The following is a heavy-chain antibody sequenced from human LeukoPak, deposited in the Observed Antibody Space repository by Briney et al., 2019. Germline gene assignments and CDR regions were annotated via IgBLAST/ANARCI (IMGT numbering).Heavy chain of an antibody. Sequence: SETLSLTCTVSGTSMNTYYWSWVRQPPGKGLEWIGYIYYTGSTKYNPSLKSRVTMSVDTSKNQFSLKLSSVTAADTAVYYCARDYYRFDLWGRGTLVTVSS. V-gene: IGHV4-59*12. CDR3: ARDYYRFDL. CDR1: GTSMNTYY. J-gene: IGHJ2*01. CDR2: IYYTGST. D-gene: IGHD1-26*01.